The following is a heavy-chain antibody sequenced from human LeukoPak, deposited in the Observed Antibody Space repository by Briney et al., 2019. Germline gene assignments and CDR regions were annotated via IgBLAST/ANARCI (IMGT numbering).Heavy chain of an antibody. CDR2: IKQDGSEK. CDR1: GFTFSSYW. D-gene: IGHD6-19*01. J-gene: IGHJ4*02. Sequence: GGSLRLSCAASGFTFSSYWMSWVRQAPGKGLEWVANIKQDGSEKYYVDSVKGRFTISRDNAKNSLYLQMNSLRAEDTAVYYCARVSSGWPGLVFYFDYWGQGKLVTVSS. V-gene: IGHV3-7*03. CDR3: ARVSSGWPGLVFYFDY.